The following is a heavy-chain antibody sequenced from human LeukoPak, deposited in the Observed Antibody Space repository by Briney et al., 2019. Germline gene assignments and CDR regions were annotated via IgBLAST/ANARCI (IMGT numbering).Heavy chain of an antibody. V-gene: IGHV3-21*04. Sequence: PGGSLRLSCAASGFTFSSYSMNWVRQAPGKGLEWVSSISSSSSYIYYADSVKGRFTISRDNAKNSLYLQMNSLRAEDTAVYYCAKDWRRAAAGTSDEFDYWGQGTLVTVSS. D-gene: IGHD6-13*01. J-gene: IGHJ4*02. CDR2: ISSSSSYI. CDR3: AKDWRRAAAGTSDEFDY. CDR1: GFTFSSYS.